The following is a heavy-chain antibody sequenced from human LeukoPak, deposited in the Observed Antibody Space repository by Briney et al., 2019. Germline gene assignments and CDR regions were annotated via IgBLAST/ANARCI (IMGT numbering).Heavy chain of an antibody. V-gene: IGHV3-74*01. Sequence: GGSLRLSCAASGFSFSNYWMHWVRQAPGKGPIWVSRIGSDGGDTNYADSVKGRFTISRDNARNTVYLQMSSLRVEDTAVYYCARDLIAGSGSLDYWGRGILVTVSS. J-gene: IGHJ4*02. CDR2: IGSDGGDT. D-gene: IGHD3-10*01. CDR1: GFSFSNYW. CDR3: ARDLIAGSGSLDY.